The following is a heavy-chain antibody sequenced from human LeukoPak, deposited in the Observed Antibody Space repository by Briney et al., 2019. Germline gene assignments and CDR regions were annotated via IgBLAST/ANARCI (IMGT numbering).Heavy chain of an antibody. V-gene: IGHV5-10-1*01. Sequence: GASLQISCKGSGSFFTSYWISWVRPLPGKGLEWMGRIDPSDSYTNYSPSFQGHVTISADKSISTAYLQWSSLKASDTAMYYCARGFYGSGSPFDYWGQGTLVTVSS. CDR3: ARGFYGSGSPFDY. J-gene: IGHJ4*02. CDR1: GSFFTSYW. D-gene: IGHD3-10*01. CDR2: IDPSDSYT.